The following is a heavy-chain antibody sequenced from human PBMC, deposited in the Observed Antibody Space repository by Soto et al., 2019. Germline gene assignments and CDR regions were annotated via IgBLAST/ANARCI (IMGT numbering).Heavy chain of an antibody. CDR1: GGIFHGYG. CDR2: IRFDGSNE. V-gene: IGHV3-33*01. D-gene: IGHD3-3*01. CDR3: ARDWSGGTVFPGYLDD. Sequence: GGSLRLSCAVPGGIFHGYGMHWVRQAPGKGLEWVAIIRFDGSNEEYTDSVKGRFTISRDNSKNTLYLQMNTLGAEDTAVYYCARDWSGGTVFPGYLDDWGPGTVVTVAS. J-gene: IGHJ4*02.